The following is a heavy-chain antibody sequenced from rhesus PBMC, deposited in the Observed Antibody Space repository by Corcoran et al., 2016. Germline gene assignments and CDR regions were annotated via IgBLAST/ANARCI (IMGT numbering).Heavy chain of an antibody. J-gene: IGHJ6*01. CDR1: GGSISDSYY. V-gene: IGHV4-106*01. Sequence: QVQLQESGPGLVTPSETLSLTCTVSGGSISDSYYWSWIRQPPGKGLEGMGCIYGRGGTTNCNPSLKSRVTMSRAASKSQCALRLSSGTAADTAVYYGARDTVDIATVTDGLDSWGQGVVVTVSA. CDR3: ARDTVDIATVTDGLDS. D-gene: IGHD5-36*01. CDR2: IYGRGGTT.